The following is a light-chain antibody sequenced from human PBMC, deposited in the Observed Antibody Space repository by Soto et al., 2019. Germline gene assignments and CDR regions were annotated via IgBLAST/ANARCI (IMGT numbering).Light chain of an antibody. CDR3: AAWDDTLNGWV. V-gene: IGLV1-44*01. J-gene: IGLJ3*02. Sequence: QSVLTQPPSACGTPGQGVTLSCSGSTSTIGSNFVIWYQQLPGTAPKLLIYSNNKRPSGVPDRFSGSKSGTSASLAISGLQYEDEADYYCAAWDDTLNGWVLGGGTKLTVL. CDR1: TSTIGSNF. CDR2: SNN.